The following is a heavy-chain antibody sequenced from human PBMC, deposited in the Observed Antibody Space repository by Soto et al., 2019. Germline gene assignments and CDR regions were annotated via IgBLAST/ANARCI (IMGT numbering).Heavy chain of an antibody. V-gene: IGHV3-11*01. Sequence: GGSLRLSCAASGFTFSDYYMSWIRQAPGKGLEWVSYISSSGSTIYYADSVKGRFTISRDNAKNSLYLQMNSLRAEDTAVYYCAHTYYYDSSGYSDAFDIWGQGTMVTVSS. J-gene: IGHJ3*02. CDR1: GFTFSDYY. D-gene: IGHD3-22*01. CDR3: AHTYYYDSSGYSDAFDI. CDR2: ISSSGSTI.